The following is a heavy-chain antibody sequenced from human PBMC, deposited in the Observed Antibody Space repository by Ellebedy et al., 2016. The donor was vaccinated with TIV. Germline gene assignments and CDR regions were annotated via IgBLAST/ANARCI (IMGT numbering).Heavy chain of an antibody. J-gene: IGHJ4*02. CDR1: GYTFSTYG. CDR2: ISAYNGNT. V-gene: IGHV1-18*04. CDR3: ARAGIAAAGRAFDY. D-gene: IGHD6-13*01. Sequence: AASVKVSCKASGYTFSTYGITWVRQAPGQGLEWMGWISAYNGNTHYAQKLQGRVTMTTDTSTSTAYMELRSLRSDDTAVYYCARAGIAAAGRAFDYWGQGTLVTVSS.